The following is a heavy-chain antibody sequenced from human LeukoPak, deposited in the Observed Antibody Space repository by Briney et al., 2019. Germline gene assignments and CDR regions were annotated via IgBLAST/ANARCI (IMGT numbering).Heavy chain of an antibody. CDR3: AKGVTMIVVVRGKGYDY. Sequence: GGSLRLSCAASGFPFSSYAMSWVRQAPGRALEWVSAVSGSGGTTYYADSVKGRFTISRDNSKNTLYLQMNSLRAEDTAVYYCAKGVTMIVVVRGKGYDYWGQGTLVTVSS. CDR1: GFPFSSYA. J-gene: IGHJ4*02. CDR2: VSGSGGTT. V-gene: IGHV3-23*01. D-gene: IGHD3-22*01.